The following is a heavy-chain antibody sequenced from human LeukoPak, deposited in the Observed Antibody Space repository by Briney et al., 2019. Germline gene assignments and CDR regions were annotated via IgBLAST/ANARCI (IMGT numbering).Heavy chain of an antibody. Sequence: SETLSLTCTVTGGSIIDCYWSWIRQPPGKGLEWIGYIYYSGNTYYNPSLKSRVSISVDTSKNQFSLNLRFVTAADTAMYYCARVYGSYSPDSWGQGTLVTVSS. V-gene: IGHV4-59*01. CDR3: ARVYGSYSPDS. CDR2: IYYSGNT. J-gene: IGHJ4*02. CDR1: GGSIIDCY. D-gene: IGHD1-26*01.